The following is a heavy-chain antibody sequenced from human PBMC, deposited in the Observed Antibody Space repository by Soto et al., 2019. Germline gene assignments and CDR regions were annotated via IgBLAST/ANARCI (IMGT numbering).Heavy chain of an antibody. CDR3: AKDMDDFWSGYYCDS. CDR2: ISWNSGSI. CDR1: GFTFDDYD. Sequence: GRSLRLSCAASGFTFDDYDMHWVRQAPGKGLAWVSGISWNSGSIGYAASVKGRFTISSDKAKTALYLQMNSLRAEDTALYYCAKDMDDFWSGYYCDSWGQGT. V-gene: IGHV3-9*01. D-gene: IGHD3-3*01. J-gene: IGHJ4*02.